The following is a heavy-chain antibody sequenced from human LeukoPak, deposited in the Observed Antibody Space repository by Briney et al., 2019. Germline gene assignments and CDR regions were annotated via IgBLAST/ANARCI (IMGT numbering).Heavy chain of an antibody. Sequence: SETLSLTCTVSGGSISSGGYYWSWIRQPPGKGLEWIGYIYHSGSTYYNPSLKSRVTISVDRSKNQFSLKLSSVTAADTAVYYCARSGDRFYYYGMDVWGQGTTVTVSS. V-gene: IGHV4-30-2*01. CDR3: ARSGDRFYYYGMDV. D-gene: IGHD4-17*01. CDR1: GGSISSGGYY. J-gene: IGHJ6*02. CDR2: IYHSGST.